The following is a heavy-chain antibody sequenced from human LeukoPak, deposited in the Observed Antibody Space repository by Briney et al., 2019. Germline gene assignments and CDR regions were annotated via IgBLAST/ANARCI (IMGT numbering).Heavy chain of an antibody. D-gene: IGHD1-26*01. V-gene: IGHV1-2*02. CDR3: ARSQELLAPRFQFDY. CDR2: INPNSGGT. J-gene: IGHJ4*02. Sequence: ASVKVSCKASGYTFTGYYMHWVRQAPGQGLEWMGWINPNSGGTNYAQKFQGRVTMTRDTSISTAYMELSRLRSDDTAVYYCARSQELLAPRFQFDYWGQGTLVTVSS. CDR1: GYTFTGYY.